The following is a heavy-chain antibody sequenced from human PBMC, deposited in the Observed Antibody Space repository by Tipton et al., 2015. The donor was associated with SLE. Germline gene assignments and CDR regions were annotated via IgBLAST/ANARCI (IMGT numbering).Heavy chain of an antibody. V-gene: IGHV1-18*01. CDR2: ISGYDGNT. J-gene: IGHJ3*02. CDR1: GYTFTAYG. D-gene: IGHD1-7*01. Sequence: QVQLVQSGAEVKKPGASVKVSCKASGYTFTAYGITWVRQAPGQGLEWMGWISGYDGNTFYAQRFQDRVTMTTDPSTSTAYMELRSLRSEDTAVYYCARDRAPAGTARRSDACDIWGQGTMVTVSS. CDR3: ARDRAPAGTARRSDACDI.